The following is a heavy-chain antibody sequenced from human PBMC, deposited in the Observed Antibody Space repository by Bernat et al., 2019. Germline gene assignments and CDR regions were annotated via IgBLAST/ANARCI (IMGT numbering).Heavy chain of an antibody. D-gene: IGHD4-17*01. CDR2: ISGSSSYI. CDR3: ARATVTRYVDFDY. J-gene: IGHJ4*02. V-gene: IGHV3-21*01. CDR1: GFTFSTYS. Sequence: VQLVESGGGVVQPGRSLRLSCAASGFTFSTYSMNWVRQAPGKGLEWVSSISGSSSYIYYADSVKGRFTISRDNAKNSLYLQMNSLRAEDTAVYYCARATVTRYVDFDYWGQGTLVTVSP.